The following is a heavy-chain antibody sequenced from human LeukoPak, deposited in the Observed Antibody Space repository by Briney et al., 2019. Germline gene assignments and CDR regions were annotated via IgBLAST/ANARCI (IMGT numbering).Heavy chain of an antibody. J-gene: IGHJ5*02. CDR3: AREEMGGTTRSGALT. D-gene: IGHD1-14*01. CDR1: GFTFSSYT. Sequence: PGGSLRLSCVASGFTFSSYTMNWVRQAPGKGLEWVSSISGNTSYIYYADSVKGRFTISRDNAKNSLYLQMNSLRAEDTAVYYCAREEMGGTTRSGALTWGQGTLVTVSS. V-gene: IGHV3-21*01. CDR2: ISGNTSYI.